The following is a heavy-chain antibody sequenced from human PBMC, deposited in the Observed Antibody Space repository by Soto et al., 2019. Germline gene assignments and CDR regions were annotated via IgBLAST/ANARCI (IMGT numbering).Heavy chain of an antibody. CDR3: AHTGYSSGFGYYYYGMDV. CDR1: GFSLSTSGVG. V-gene: IGHV2-5*02. Sequence: SGPTLVNPTQTLTLTCTFSGFSLSTSGVGVGWIRQPPGKALEWLALIYWDDDKRYSPSLKSRLTITKDTSKNQVVLTMTNMDPVDTATYYCAHTGYSSGFGYYYYGMDVWGQGTTVTVSS. J-gene: IGHJ6*02. CDR2: IYWDDDK. D-gene: IGHD6-19*01.